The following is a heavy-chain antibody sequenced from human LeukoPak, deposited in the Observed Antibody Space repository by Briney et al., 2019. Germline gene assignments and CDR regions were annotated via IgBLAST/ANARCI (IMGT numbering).Heavy chain of an antibody. Sequence: GGSLRLSCEASGFTFSSYVMHWVRQSPGKGLEWVALIWFDGSDENYSDSVKGRFTISRDNSNNTLYLQMDSLRADDTAVYYCPKNFRPFTSLAGTGPGYFCDSWGQGTLVTVSS. V-gene: IGHV3-33*03. D-gene: IGHD6-19*01. CDR1: GFTFSSYV. CDR3: PKNFRPFTSLAGTGPGYFCDS. J-gene: IGHJ4*02. CDR2: IWFDGSDE.